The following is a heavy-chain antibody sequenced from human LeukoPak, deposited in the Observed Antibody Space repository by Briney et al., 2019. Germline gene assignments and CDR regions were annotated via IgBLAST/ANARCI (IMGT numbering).Heavy chain of an antibody. CDR1: GGPITSSNYY. J-gene: IGHJ6*02. V-gene: IGHV4-39*07. CDR2: FYNSGST. CDR3: ARGDYYAMDV. Sequence: SETLSLTCTVSGGPITSSNYYWGWIRQPPGEGLEWIGSFYNSGSTYYNPSLKSRVTISVDTSKNQFSLRLTSVTAADTAVYYCARGDYYAMDVWGQGTTVTVSS.